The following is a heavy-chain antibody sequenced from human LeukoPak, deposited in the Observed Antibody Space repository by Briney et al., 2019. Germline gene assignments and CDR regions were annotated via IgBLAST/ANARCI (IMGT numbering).Heavy chain of an antibody. CDR3: ARDGAYYGSGSYSNYFDY. CDR2: INHSGST. D-gene: IGHD3-10*01. CDR1: GGSFSGYY. Sequence: SETLSLTCAVYGGSFSGYYWSWIRQPPGKGLEWIGEINHSGSTNYNPSLKSRVTISVDTSKNQFSLKLSSVIAADTAVYYCARDGAYYGSGSYSNYFDYWGQRTLVTVSS. J-gene: IGHJ4*02. V-gene: IGHV4-34*01.